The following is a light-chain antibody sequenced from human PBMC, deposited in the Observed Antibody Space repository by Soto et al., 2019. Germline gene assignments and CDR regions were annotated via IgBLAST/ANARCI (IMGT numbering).Light chain of an antibody. Sequence: IQMTQSPSSLSASVGDRVTITCRASQRITTYLNWYQQKPGEAPKLLISTSATLQRGVPSRFSGSGSGTDFSITITALRPEDFATYFCQQTYSTPYTFGQGTKLEIK. CDR1: QRITTY. CDR3: QQTYSTPYT. J-gene: IGKJ2*01. CDR2: TSA. V-gene: IGKV1-39*01.